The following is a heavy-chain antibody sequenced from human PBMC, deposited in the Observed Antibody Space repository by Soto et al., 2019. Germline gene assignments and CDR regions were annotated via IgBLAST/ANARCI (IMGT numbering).Heavy chain of an antibody. V-gene: IGHV1-2*02. Sequence: SAKVACKASVYTLTSCYMHFVRQAPGQGLEWMGWINPNSGGTNYAQKFQGRVTMTRDTSISTAYMELSRLRSDDTAVYYCARDQRTSEHLGPLNYYYYGMDGWGQGTTVTVSS. D-gene: IGHD1-1*01. CDR3: ARDQRTSEHLGPLNYYYYGMDG. CDR1: VYTLTSCY. CDR2: INPNSGGT. J-gene: IGHJ6*02.